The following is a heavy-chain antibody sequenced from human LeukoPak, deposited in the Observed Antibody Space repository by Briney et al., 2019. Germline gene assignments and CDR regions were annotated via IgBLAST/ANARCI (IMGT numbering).Heavy chain of an antibody. CDR2: IYYSGST. CDR1: GGSISSYY. D-gene: IGHD6-13*01. CDR3: ARQVYSSSWSYYFEY. Sequence: NPSETLSLTCTVSGGSISSYYWSWIRQPPGKGLEWIGYIYYSGSTNYNPSLKSRVTISVDTSKNQFSLKLSSVTAADTAVYYCARQVYSSSWSYYFEYWGQGTLVTVSS. V-gene: IGHV4-59*08. J-gene: IGHJ4*02.